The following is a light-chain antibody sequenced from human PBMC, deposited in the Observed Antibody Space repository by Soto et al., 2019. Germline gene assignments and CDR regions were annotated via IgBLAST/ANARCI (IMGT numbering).Light chain of an antibody. J-gene: IGKJ1*01. V-gene: IGKV3-15*01. Sequence: EIVMTQSPDTLSVSPGERATLSCRASQSVGSNLAWYQQKPGQAPRLLIYGASTRATAIPARFSGGGSGTEFTLTISSLQSEDFAVYYCQQYKNGWAFGQGTKVDIK. CDR3: QQYKNGWA. CDR2: GAS. CDR1: QSVGSN.